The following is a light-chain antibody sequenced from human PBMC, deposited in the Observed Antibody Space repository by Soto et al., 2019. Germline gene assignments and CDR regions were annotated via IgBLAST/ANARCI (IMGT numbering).Light chain of an antibody. CDR1: QSISSF. CDR2: AAS. V-gene: IGKV1-39*01. Sequence: DIQMTQSPSSLSASVGDRVTITCRASQSISSFLNWYQQKPGKAPKLLIYAASSLQSGVPSRFSGSGSGTHFTLTISGLQPDDSATYYCQQYTNTNNPWMFGQGTKVDIK. J-gene: IGKJ1*01. CDR3: QQYTNTNNPWM.